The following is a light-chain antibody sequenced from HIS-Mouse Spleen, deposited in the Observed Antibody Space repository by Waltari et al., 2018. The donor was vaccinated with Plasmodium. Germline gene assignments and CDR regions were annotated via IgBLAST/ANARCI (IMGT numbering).Light chain of an antibody. CDR1: QSVSSSY. Sequence: EIVLTQSPGTLSLSPGERATLSCRASQSVSSSYLAWYQQKPGQAPRLLIYGASSRATGIPDRFSGSGSGTDFTLTISRLEPEDFALYYCQQRSNWPPTFGQGTRLEIK. CDR3: QQRSNWPPT. CDR2: GAS. V-gene: IGKV3D-20*02. J-gene: IGKJ5*01.